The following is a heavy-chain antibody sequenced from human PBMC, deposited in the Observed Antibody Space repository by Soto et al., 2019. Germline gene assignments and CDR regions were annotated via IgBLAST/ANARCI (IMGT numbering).Heavy chain of an antibody. D-gene: IGHD6-13*01. Sequence: SETLSLTCTVSGDSISSSGYYWAWIRQPQGKGREWIGYIDYSGSPNCHPSLKSRVAFSLDTSKNQFSLKLSSVTATDTAVYYCARHLVREQQLVHNYYYYMDVWGKGTTVTVSS. V-gene: IGHV4-39*01. CDR3: ARHLVREQQLVHNYYYYMDV. CDR2: IDYSGSP. J-gene: IGHJ6*03. CDR1: GDSISSSGYY.